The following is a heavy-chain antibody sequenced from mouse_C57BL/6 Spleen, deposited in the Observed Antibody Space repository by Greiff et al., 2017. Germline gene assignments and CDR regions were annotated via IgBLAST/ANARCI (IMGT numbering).Heavy chain of an antibody. D-gene: IGHD1-1*01. V-gene: IGHV1-22*01. J-gene: IGHJ2*01. CDR1: GYTFTDYN. CDR2: INPNNGGT. CDR3: ARGPYGSSYFDY. Sequence: VQLQQSGPELVKPGASVKMSCKASGYTFTDYNMHWVKQSHGKSLEWIGYINPNNGGTSYNQKFKGKATLTVNKSSSTAYMELRSLTSEDSAVYYCARGPYGSSYFDYWGQGTTLTVSS.